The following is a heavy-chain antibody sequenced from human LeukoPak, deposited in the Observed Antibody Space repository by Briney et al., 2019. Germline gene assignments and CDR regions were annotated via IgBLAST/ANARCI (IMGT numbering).Heavy chain of an antibody. Sequence: GGSLRLSCAASGFTFSSYAMSWVRQAPGKGLEWVSAISGSGGSTYYADSVKGRFTISRDNSKNTLYLQMNSLRAEDTAVYYCAMGLRDFWSGFDYWGQGTLVTVSP. V-gene: IGHV3-23*01. CDR1: GFTFSSYA. J-gene: IGHJ4*02. CDR2: ISGSGGST. D-gene: IGHD3-3*01. CDR3: AMGLRDFWSGFDY.